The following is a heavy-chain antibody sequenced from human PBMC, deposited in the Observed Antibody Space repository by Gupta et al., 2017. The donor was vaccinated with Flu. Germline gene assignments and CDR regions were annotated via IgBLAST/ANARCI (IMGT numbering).Heavy chain of an antibody. Sequence: EVQLVESGGGLVKPGGSLRLSCAASGFTSSTFSMNWVRQAPGKGLEWVSFISSSSSYIYYTDSVKGRFTISRGNARNSLYLQMNSLRAEDTAVYYCTRSFSSSSPDDYWGQGTLVTVSS. CDR3: TRSFSSSSPDDY. CDR1: GFTSSTFS. CDR2: ISSSSSYI. D-gene: IGHD6-6*01. V-gene: IGHV3-21*01. J-gene: IGHJ4*02.